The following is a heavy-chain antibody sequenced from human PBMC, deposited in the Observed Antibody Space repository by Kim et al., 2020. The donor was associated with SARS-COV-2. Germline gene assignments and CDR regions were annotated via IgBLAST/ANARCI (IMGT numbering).Heavy chain of an antibody. CDR3: AKGLTTVTTGLAGYFQH. Sequence: GGSLRLSCAASGFTFSSYAMSWVRQAPGKGLEWVSAISGSGGSTYYADSVKGRFTISRDNSKNTLYLQMNSLRAEDTAVYYCAKGLTTVTTGLAGYFQHWGQGTLVTVSS. V-gene: IGHV3-23*01. D-gene: IGHD4-17*01. J-gene: IGHJ1*01. CDR1: GFTFSSYA. CDR2: ISGSGGST.